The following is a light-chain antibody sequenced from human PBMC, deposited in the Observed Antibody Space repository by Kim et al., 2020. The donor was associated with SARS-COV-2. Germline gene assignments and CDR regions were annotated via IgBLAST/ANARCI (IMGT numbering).Light chain of an antibody. J-gene: IGKJ2*01. CDR1: QSISSEF. CDR2: GAS. CDR3: QQYTTSPPAYT. Sequence: EIVLTQSPGTLSLSPGERATLSCRASQSISSEFLAWYKQISGQPPRLLMFGASNRAAGIPDRFSGGGSGTDFTLTITRLEPADSAVYYCQQYTTSPPAYTFGQGTKLEI. V-gene: IGKV3-20*01.